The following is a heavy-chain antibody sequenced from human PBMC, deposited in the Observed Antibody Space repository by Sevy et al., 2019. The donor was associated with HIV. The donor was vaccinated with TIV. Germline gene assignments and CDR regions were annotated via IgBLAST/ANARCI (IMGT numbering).Heavy chain of an antibody. J-gene: IGHJ3*02. D-gene: IGHD5-12*01. CDR1: GYTFTGYY. CDR3: ARMDIVATHDAFDI. V-gene: IGHV1-2*04. Sequence: ASVKVSCNASGYTFTGYYMHCVRQAPGQGLEWMGWINPNSGGTNYAQKFQGWVTMTRDTSISTAYMELSRLRSDDTAVYYCARMDIVATHDAFDIWGQGTMVTVSS. CDR2: INPNSGGT.